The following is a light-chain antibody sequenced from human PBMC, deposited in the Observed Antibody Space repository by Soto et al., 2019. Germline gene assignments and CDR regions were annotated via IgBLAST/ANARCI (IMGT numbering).Light chain of an antibody. J-gene: IGKJ5*01. CDR2: DAS. CDR3: QQYGDSSIT. V-gene: IGKV3-20*01. Sequence: SPGERAALSFRASQSVRRNSLAWYQQKRGQAPRVLIYDASTRATGIPDRFGGSGPGTDFSLSISRLEPEDFAVYYCQQYGDSSITFGQGTRLEIK. CDR1: QSVRRNS.